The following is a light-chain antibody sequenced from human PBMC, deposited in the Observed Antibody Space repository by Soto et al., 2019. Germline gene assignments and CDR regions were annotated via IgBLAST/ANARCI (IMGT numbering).Light chain of an antibody. CDR1: QSVNYSY. CDR3: HQYGSSPLT. J-gene: IGKJ4*01. CDR2: GAS. Sequence: EIVLTQSPGTLSLSPGERATLSCRASQSVNYSYLAWYQQKPGQAPRLLIYGASSRATGIPGRFSGSGSGTGFTLTISRLEPEDFAVYYCHQYGSSPLTFGGGTKVEI. V-gene: IGKV3-20*01.